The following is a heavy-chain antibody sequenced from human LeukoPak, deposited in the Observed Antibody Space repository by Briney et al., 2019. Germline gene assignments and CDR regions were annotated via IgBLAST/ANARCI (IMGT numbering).Heavy chain of an antibody. J-gene: IGHJ4*02. Sequence: SETLSLTCTVSGGSIGSYYWSWIRQPPGKGLEWIGYIYYSGSTNYNPSLKSRVTISVDTSKNQFSLKLSSVTAADTAVYYCARHGGGDYVWGSYRHPLFDYWGQGTLVTVSS. V-gene: IGHV4-59*08. CDR3: ARHGGGDYVWGSYRHPLFDY. D-gene: IGHD3-16*02. CDR2: IYYSGST. CDR1: GGSIGSYY.